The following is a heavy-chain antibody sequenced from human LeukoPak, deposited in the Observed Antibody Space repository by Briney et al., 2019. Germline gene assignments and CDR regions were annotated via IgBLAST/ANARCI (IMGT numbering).Heavy chain of an antibody. V-gene: IGHV1-2*02. CDR2: INPNSGGT. CDR3: ARVLTDSSGYYLDY. Sequence: ASVKVSCKASGYTFTGYYMHWVRQAPGQGLEWMGWINPNSGGTNYAQKFQGRVTMTRDTSISTAYMELSRLRSDDTAVYYCARVLTDSSGYYLDYWGQGTLVTVSS. D-gene: IGHD3-22*01. J-gene: IGHJ4*02. CDR1: GYTFTGYY.